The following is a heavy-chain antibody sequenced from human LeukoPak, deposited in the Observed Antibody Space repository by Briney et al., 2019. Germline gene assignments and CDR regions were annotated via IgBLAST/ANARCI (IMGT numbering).Heavy chain of an antibody. CDR3: AKDGRDYSKGIDYYYRDV. V-gene: IGHV3-23*01. Sequence: PGGSLRLSCAASGFTFSSYAMSWVRQAPGKGLEWVSAISGSGGSTYYADSVKGRFTISRDNSKNTLYLQMNSLRAEDTAVYYCAKDGRDYSKGIDYYYRDVWGKGTTVTVSS. J-gene: IGHJ6*03. CDR2: ISGSGGST. D-gene: IGHD4-11*01. CDR1: GFTFSSYA.